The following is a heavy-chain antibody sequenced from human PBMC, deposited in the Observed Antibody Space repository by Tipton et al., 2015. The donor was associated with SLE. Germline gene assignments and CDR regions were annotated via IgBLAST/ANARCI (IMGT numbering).Heavy chain of an antibody. D-gene: IGHD3-16*02. CDR2: IYTSGST. Sequence: TLSLTCTVSGGSISSSSYYWSWIRQPPGKGLEWIGYIYTSGSTNYNPSLKSRVTISIDTSKNQFSLKLSSVTAADTAVYYCARHGLPSIWGNYRSLYYGMDVWGQGTTVTVSS. CDR3: ARHGLPSIWGNYRSLYYGMDV. J-gene: IGHJ6*02. CDR1: GGSISSSSYY. V-gene: IGHV4-61*09.